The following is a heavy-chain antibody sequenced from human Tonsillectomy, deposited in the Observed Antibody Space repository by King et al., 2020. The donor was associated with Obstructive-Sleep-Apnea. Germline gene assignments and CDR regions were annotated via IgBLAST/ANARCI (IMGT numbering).Heavy chain of an antibody. J-gene: IGHJ4*02. Sequence: VQLVESGGGLVQPGGSLRLSCAASTFTVSSNYMSWVRQAPGKGLEWVSIIYSGGSTYYADSVKGRFTISRDNSKNTVYLQINSLRAEDTAVYYCASPMIADSRKIYFDYWGQGTLVTVSS. CDR1: TFTVSSNY. CDR3: ASPMIADSRKIYFDY. CDR2: IYSGGST. V-gene: IGHV3-66*01. D-gene: IGHD3-22*01.